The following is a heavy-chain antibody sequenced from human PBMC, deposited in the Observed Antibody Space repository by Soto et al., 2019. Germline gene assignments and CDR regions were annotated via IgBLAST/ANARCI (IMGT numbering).Heavy chain of an antibody. CDR3: ARDIVVVPAAIHYYYGMDV. D-gene: IGHD2-2*02. V-gene: IGHV1-2*02. CDR1: GYTFTGYY. Sequence: ASVKVSCKASGYTFTGYYMHWVRQAPGQGLEWMGWINPNSGGTNYAQKFQDRVTMTRDTSISTAYMELSRLRSDDTAVYYCARDIVVVPAAIHYYYGMDVWGQGTTVTVSS. CDR2: INPNSGGT. J-gene: IGHJ6*02.